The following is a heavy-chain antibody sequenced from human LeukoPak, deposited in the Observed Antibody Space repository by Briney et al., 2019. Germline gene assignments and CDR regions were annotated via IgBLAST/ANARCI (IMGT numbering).Heavy chain of an antibody. V-gene: IGHV3-11*01. Sequence: GGSLRLSCAASGFTFNDYYMSWIRQAPGKGLEGLSYINIGGTNTLYADSVEGRFTISRDNAKKSLYLEMNNLRAEDTAVYYCATDGAGFDTWGQGALVTVSS. CDR3: ATDGAGFDT. CDR1: GFTFNDYY. J-gene: IGHJ5*02. CDR2: INIGGTNT.